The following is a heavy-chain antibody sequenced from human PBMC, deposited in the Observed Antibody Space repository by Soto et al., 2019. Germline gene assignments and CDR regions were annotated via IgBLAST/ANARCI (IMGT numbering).Heavy chain of an antibody. V-gene: IGHV3-33*01. CDR3: ARDFLVRQKNPYFDY. CDR2: IWYDGSNK. D-gene: IGHD3-10*01. CDR1: GFTFSSYG. J-gene: IGHJ4*02. Sequence: PGGSLRLSCAASGFTFSSYGMHWVRQAPGKGLEWVAVIWYDGSNKYYADSVKGRFTISRDNSKNTLYLQMNSLRAEDTAVYYCARDFLVRQKNPYFDYWGQGTLVTVSS.